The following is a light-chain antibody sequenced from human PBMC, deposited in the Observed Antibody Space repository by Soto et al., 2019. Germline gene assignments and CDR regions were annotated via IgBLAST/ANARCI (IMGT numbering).Light chain of an antibody. CDR3: CSYAGSNNLV. J-gene: IGLJ2*01. CDR2: EVS. V-gene: IGLV2-8*01. CDR1: SSDVGGYKY. Sequence: QSVLTQPPSASGSPGQSVTISCTGTSSDVGGYKYVSWYQQHPGKAPKLMIFEVSKRPSGVPDRFSGSKSGNTASPTVSGLQAEDEADYYCCSYAGSNNLVFGGGTKLTVL.